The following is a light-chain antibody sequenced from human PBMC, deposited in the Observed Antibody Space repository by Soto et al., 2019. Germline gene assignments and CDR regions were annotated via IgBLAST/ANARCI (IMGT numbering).Light chain of an antibody. CDR1: QSISSY. CDR3: QQSYSTLGT. CDR2: AAS. J-gene: IGKJ1*01. Sequence: DIQMTQSPSSLSASVGDRVTITCRASQSISSYLNWYQQKPGKAPKLLIYAASSLQSGVPSRFSGSGSGTDFTLTISSLQPEDFATYYCQQSYSTLGTFGQGTKVEI. V-gene: IGKV1-39*01.